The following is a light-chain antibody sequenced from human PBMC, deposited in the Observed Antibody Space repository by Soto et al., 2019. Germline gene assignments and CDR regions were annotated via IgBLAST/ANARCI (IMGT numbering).Light chain of an antibody. Sequence: EIVLTQSPGTLSLSPGERATLSCRASQSVSSSFLAWYQQKTGQPPRLPIYGTSSRATGIPERFSGSGSGTDFTLTISRLEPEDVAVYYCQHYRSSWTFGRGTKVEVK. V-gene: IGKV3-20*01. CDR1: QSVSSSF. CDR3: QHYRSSWT. J-gene: IGKJ1*01. CDR2: GTS.